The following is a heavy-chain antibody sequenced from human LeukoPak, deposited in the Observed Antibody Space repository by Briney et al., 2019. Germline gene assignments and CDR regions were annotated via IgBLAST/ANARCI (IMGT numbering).Heavy chain of an antibody. D-gene: IGHD6-19*01. CDR1: GGSFSGYY. Sequence: SETLSLTCAVYGGSFSGYYWSWIRQPPGKGLEWIGEINHSGSTNYNPSLKSRVTISVDTSKNQFSLKLSSVTAADTAVYYCARDQVAVAGMWYWGQGTLVTVSS. J-gene: IGHJ4*02. V-gene: IGHV4-34*01. CDR3: ARDQVAVAGMWY. CDR2: INHSGST.